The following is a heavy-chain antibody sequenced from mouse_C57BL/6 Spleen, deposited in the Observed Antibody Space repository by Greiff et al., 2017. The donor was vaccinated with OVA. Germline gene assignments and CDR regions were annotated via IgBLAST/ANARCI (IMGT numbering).Heavy chain of an antibody. D-gene: IGHD3-3*01. CDR2: IYPGSGST. J-gene: IGHJ4*01. CDR3: ARGTGAMDY. Sequence: QVQLQQPGAELVKPGASVKMSCKASGYTFTCYWITWVKQRPGQGLEWIGDIYPGSGSTNYNEKFKSKATLTVDTSASTAYMQLSSLTSEDSAVYYCARGTGAMDYWGQGTSVTVSS. CDR1: GYTFTCYW. V-gene: IGHV1-55*01.